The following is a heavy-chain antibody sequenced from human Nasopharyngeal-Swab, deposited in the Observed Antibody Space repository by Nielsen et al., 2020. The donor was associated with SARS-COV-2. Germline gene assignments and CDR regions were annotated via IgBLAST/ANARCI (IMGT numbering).Heavy chain of an antibody. CDR3: ARERWFDP. CDR1: GGSISSSSYY. Sequence: GSLRLSCTVSGGSISSSSYYWGWIRQPPGKGLEWIGSIYYSGSTYYNPSLKSRVTISVDTSKNQFSLKLSSVTAADTAVYYCARERWFDPWGQGTLVTVSS. CDR2: IYYSGST. J-gene: IGHJ5*02. V-gene: IGHV4-39*07.